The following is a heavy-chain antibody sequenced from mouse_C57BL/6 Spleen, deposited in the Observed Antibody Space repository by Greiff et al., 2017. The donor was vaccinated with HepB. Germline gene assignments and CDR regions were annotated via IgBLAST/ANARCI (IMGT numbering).Heavy chain of an antibody. CDR3: AREGSFAY. CDR1: GYTFTSYW. Sequence: QVHVKQPGAELVRPGSSVKLSCKASGYTFTSYWMHWVKQRPIQGLEWIGNIDPSDSETHYNQKFKDKATLTVDKSSSTAYMQLSSLTSEDSAVYYCAREGSFAYWGQGTLVTVSA. V-gene: IGHV1-52*01. J-gene: IGHJ3*01. CDR2: IDPSDSET.